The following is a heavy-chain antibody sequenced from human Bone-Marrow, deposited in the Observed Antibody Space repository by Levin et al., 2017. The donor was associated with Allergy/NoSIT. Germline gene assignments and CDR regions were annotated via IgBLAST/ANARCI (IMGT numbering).Heavy chain of an antibody. CDR3: VRLHCTRCSDGFDV. D-gene: IGHD2-8*01. Sequence: PRASVKVSCKGSGYRFTSYWINWVRQMPGKGLEWMGRIDPSDSYTKYSPSFQGHVTISHDNSISTAYLQWSSLKASDTAMYYCVRLHCTRCSDGFDVWGQGTMVSVSS. CDR1: GYRFTSYW. J-gene: IGHJ3*01. V-gene: IGHV5-10-1*01. CDR2: IDPSDSYT.